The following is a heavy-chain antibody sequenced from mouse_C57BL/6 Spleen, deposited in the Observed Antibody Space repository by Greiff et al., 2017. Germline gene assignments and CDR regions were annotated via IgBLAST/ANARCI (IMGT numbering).Heavy chain of an antibody. Sequence: VQRVESGAELVRPGASVTLSCKASGYTFTDYEMHWVKQTPVHGLEWIGAIDPETGGTAYNQKFKGKAILTADKSSSTAYMELRSLTSEDSAVYYCTRPTFYYFDYWGQGTTLTVSS. J-gene: IGHJ2*01. CDR3: TRPTFYYFDY. CDR1: GYTFTDYE. D-gene: IGHD2-10*01. CDR2: IDPETGGT. V-gene: IGHV1-15*01.